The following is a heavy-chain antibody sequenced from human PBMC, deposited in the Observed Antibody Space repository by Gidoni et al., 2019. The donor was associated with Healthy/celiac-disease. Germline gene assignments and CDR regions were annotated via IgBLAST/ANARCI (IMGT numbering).Heavy chain of an antibody. J-gene: IGHJ6*02. D-gene: IGHD3-10*01. CDR2: INHSGST. CDR3: ARSRHGSGRGSYYYYYYGMDV. CDR1: GGSCSGYY. Sequence: QVQLQQWGAALLKPAEHLSLTCDVHGGSCSGYYWSWIRQPPGKGLAWFGEINHSGSTNYNPSLKSRVTISVDTSKNQFSLKLSSVTAADTVVYYCARSRHGSGRGSYYYYYYGMDVWGQGTTVTVSS. V-gene: IGHV4-34*01.